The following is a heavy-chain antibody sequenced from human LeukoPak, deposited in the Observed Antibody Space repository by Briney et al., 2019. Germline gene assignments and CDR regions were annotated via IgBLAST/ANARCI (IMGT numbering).Heavy chain of an antibody. V-gene: IGHV4-61*01. J-gene: IGHJ4*02. CDR3: ARIVVVAAAYFDY. Sequence: SETLSLTCTVSGGSVSSGSYYWSWIRQPPGKGLEWLGYIYYSGSTNYNPSLKSRVTISVDTSKNQFSLKLSSVTAADTAVYYCARIVVVAAAYFDYWGQGTLVTVSS. CDR2: IYYSGST. D-gene: IGHD2-15*01. CDR1: GGSVSSGSYY.